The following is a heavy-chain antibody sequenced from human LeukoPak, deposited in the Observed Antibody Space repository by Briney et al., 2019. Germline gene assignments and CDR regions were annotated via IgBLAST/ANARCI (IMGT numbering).Heavy chain of an antibody. CDR3: ARGYCSSTSCYYNRFDP. D-gene: IGHD2-2*01. CDR2: INHSGST. V-gene: IGHV4-34*01. CDR1: GGSFSGYY. Sequence: SETLSLTCAVYGGSFSGYYWSWIRQPPGKGLEWIGEINHSGSTNYNPSLKSRVTISVDTSKNQFSLKLSSVTAADTAVYYCARGYCSSTSCYYNRFDPWGQGTLVTVSS. J-gene: IGHJ5*02.